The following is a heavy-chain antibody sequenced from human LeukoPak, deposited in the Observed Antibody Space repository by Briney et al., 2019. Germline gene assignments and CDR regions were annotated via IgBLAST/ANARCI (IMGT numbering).Heavy chain of an antibody. CDR3: ARHYYDSSGYYQFDY. Sequence: ASVTVSCKASGYTFTSYAMNWVRQAPGQGLEWMGWINTNTGNPTYAQGFTGRFVFSLDTSVSTAYLQISSLKAEDTAVYYCARHYYDSSGYYQFDYWGQGTLDTVSS. D-gene: IGHD3-22*01. J-gene: IGHJ4*02. V-gene: IGHV7-4-1*02. CDR1: GYTFTSYA. CDR2: INTNTGNP.